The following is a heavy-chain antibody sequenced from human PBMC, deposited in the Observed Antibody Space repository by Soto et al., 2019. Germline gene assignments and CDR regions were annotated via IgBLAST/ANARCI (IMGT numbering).Heavy chain of an antibody. CDR2: IIPIFGTA. J-gene: IGHJ6*02. V-gene: IGHV1-69*06. CDR3: ARDDYYYDSSGGYYGMDV. CDR1: GGTFSSYA. Sequence: SVKVSCKASGGTFSSYAISWVRQAPGQGLEWMGGIIPIFGTANYAQKFQGRVTITADKSTSTAYMELSSLRSEDTAVYYCARDDYYYDSSGGYYGMDVWGQGTTVTAP. D-gene: IGHD3-22*01.